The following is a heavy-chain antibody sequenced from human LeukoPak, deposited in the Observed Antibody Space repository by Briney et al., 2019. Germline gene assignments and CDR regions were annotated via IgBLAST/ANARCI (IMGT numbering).Heavy chain of an antibody. Sequence: SETLSLTCAVYGGSFSGYYWSWIRQPPGKGLEWIGEINHSGSTNYNPSLKSRVTISVDTSKNQFSLKLSSVTAADTAVYYCARGVLGYCSGGSCYSRGWFDPWGQGTLVTVSS. D-gene: IGHD2-15*01. CDR2: INHSGST. J-gene: IGHJ5*02. V-gene: IGHV4-34*01. CDR1: GGSFSGYY. CDR3: ARGVLGYCSGGSCYSRGWFDP.